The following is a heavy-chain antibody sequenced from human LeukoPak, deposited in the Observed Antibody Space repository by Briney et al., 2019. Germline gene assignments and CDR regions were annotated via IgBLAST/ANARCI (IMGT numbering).Heavy chain of an antibody. J-gene: IGHJ3*02. Sequence: SETLSLTCAVSGGSISSGHSSWNWFRQPPGKGLEWIGYIYHSGSTYYNPSLKSRVAISVDKSKNQFSLKLRSVTAADTALYYCARGGTAFDIWGQGTMVAVSS. CDR3: ARGGTAFDI. CDR1: GGSISSGHSS. D-gene: IGHD1-26*01. CDR2: IYHSGST. V-gene: IGHV4-30-2*01.